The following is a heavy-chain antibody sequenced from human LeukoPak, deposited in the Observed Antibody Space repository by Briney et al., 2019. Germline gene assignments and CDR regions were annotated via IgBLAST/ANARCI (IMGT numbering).Heavy chain of an antibody. CDR1: GYTLTELS. D-gene: IGHD6-6*01. Sequence: ASVKVSCKVSGYTLTELSMHWVRQAPGKGLEWMGGFDPEDGETIYAQKFQGRVTMTEDTSTDTAYMELSSLRSEDTAVYYCARDHSSSSWMDSFEIWGPGTKVTVSS. V-gene: IGHV1-24*01. J-gene: IGHJ3*02. CDR3: ARDHSSSSWMDSFEI. CDR2: FDPEDGET.